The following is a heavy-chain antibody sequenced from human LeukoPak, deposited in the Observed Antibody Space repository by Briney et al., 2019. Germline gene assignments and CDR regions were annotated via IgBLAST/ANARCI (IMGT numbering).Heavy chain of an antibody. V-gene: IGHV1-69*04. Sequence: RASVKVSCKASGGTFSSYAISWVRQAPGQGLEWMGRIIPILGIANYAQKFQGRVTITADESTGTAYMELSSLRSEDTAVYYCARDGPNRADLVAIPAATKDYYYYIDVWGKGTTVTVSS. CDR2: IIPILGIA. J-gene: IGHJ6*03. CDR3: ARDGPNRADLVAIPAATKDYYYYIDV. CDR1: GGTFSSYA. D-gene: IGHD2-2*01.